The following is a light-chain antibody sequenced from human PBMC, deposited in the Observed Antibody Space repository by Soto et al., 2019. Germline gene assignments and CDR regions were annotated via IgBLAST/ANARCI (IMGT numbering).Light chain of an antibody. V-gene: IGLV1-51*01. CDR2: DDN. CDR1: SSNIGGNS. Sequence: QSVLTQPPSVSAAPGQKVTISCSGSSSNIGGNSVSWYQQLPGTAPKLLIYDDNKRPXGXXXRXYRXXXGXXXXXXIPGFQXGEEAAYYCGSLDSSLSDYVFGTGTKVTAL. J-gene: IGLJ1*01. CDR3: GSLDSSLSDYV.